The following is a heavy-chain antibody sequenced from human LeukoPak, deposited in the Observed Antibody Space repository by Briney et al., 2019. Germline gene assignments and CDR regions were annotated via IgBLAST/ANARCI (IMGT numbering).Heavy chain of an antibody. Sequence: PSETLSLTCTVSGGSISSYYWSWIRQPAGKGLEWIGRIYTSGSTNYNPSLKSRVTMSVDTSKNQFSLKLSSATAADTAVYYCARDYYDFWSGYLGQFDYWGQGTLVTVSS. CDR1: GGSISSYY. V-gene: IGHV4-4*07. CDR3: ARDYYDFWSGYLGQFDY. J-gene: IGHJ4*02. D-gene: IGHD3-3*01. CDR2: IYTSGST.